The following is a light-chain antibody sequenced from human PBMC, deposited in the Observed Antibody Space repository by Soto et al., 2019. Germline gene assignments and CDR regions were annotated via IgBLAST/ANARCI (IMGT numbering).Light chain of an antibody. CDR1: QSIRSW. V-gene: IGKV1-5*03. Sequence: DIQMTKSPSTLSASVGDRAPTACGASQSIRSWLAWYQQKPGKAPKVMIYKASTLKRGVPSRCSGSGSGTEFTLTISSLQPDDFETYYCQHYHSYSEAFGQGTKVEIK. J-gene: IGKJ1*01. CDR2: KAS. CDR3: QHYHSYSEA.